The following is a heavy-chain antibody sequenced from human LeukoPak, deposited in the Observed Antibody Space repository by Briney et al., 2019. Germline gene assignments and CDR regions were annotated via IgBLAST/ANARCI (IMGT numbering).Heavy chain of an antibody. Sequence: ASVKVSCKASGYTFTNYDINWVRQATGQGLEWMGWMNPNSGNTGYAQKFQGRVTMTRNTSISTAYMELSSLRSEDTAVYYCARAVGNWDINYYYYYMDVWGKGTTVTVSS. V-gene: IGHV1-8*01. CDR2: MNPNSGNT. CDR3: ARAVGNWDINYYYYYMDV. D-gene: IGHD7-27*01. J-gene: IGHJ6*03. CDR1: GYTFTNYD.